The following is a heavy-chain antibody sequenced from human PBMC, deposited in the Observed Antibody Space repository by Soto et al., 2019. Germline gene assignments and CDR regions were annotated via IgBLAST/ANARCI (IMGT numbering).Heavy chain of an antibody. J-gene: IGHJ4*02. CDR1: GLNFNGYT. V-gene: IGHV3-23*01. CDR3: AKPVYGSGSPDX. D-gene: IGHD3-10*01. CDR2: IAETGSST. Sequence: GGSLRLSCATSGLNFNGYTMSWVRQAPGQGLEWVSGIAETGSSTYYADSVKGRFTISRDNSENTLYLQMNNLRAEDTAIYYCAKPVYGSGSPDXWGQGTLVTVSS.